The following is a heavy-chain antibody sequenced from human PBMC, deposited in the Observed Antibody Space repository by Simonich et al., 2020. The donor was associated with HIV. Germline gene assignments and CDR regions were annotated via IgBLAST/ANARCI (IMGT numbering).Heavy chain of an antibody. CDR1: GGSFRGDS. Sequence: QVQLQQWGAGLLKPSETLSLTCDVYGGSFRGDSWSWIRQPPGKGRKWRWEINHNGSTNHNPSLTSRVTISVDTSKNQFSLKLSSVTAADTAVYYCARGFYQRLYYFDYWGQGTLVTVSS. CDR2: INHNGST. CDR3: ARGFYQRLYYFDY. J-gene: IGHJ4*02. D-gene: IGHD2-2*01. V-gene: IGHV4-34*01.